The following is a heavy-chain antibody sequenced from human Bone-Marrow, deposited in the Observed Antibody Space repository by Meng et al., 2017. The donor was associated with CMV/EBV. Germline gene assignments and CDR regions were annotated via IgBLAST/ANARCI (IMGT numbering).Heavy chain of an antibody. CDR3: ARIVGATLYYYYGMDV. CDR1: GGSISSYY. CDR2: IYYSGST. V-gene: IGHV4-59*12. Sequence: GSLRLSCTVSGGSISSYYWSWIRQLPGKGLEWIGSIYYSGSTYYNPSLKSRVTISVDTSKNQFSLKLSSVTAADTAVYYCARIVGATLYYYYGMDVWGQGTTVTVSS. J-gene: IGHJ6*02. D-gene: IGHD1-26*01.